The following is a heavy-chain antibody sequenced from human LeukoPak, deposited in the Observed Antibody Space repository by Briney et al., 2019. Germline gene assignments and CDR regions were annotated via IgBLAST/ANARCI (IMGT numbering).Heavy chain of an antibody. V-gene: IGHV1-69*13. CDR2: IIPIFGTA. D-gene: IGHD5-12*01. CDR3: ARGVSDYDFFMCLYFDY. Sequence: SVKVSCKASGGTFSSYAISWVRQAPGQGLEWMGGIIPIFGTANYAQKFQGRVTITADESTSTAYMELSSLRSEDAAVYYCARGVSDYDFFMCLYFDYWGQGTLVTVSS. J-gene: IGHJ4*02. CDR1: GGTFSSYA.